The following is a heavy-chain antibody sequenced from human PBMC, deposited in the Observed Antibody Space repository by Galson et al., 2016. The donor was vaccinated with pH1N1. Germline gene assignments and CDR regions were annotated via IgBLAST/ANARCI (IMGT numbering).Heavy chain of an antibody. Sequence: TVSGGSISSGSYYWSWIRQPAGKGLEWIGYIYTSGSTNYNPSLKSRVIISVDTSKNQFSLKLSSVTAADTAVYYCARVVTWELGYYFDYWGQGTLVTVSS. D-gene: IGHD1-26*01. CDR1: GGSISSGSYY. V-gene: IGHV4-61*09. CDR2: IYTSGST. CDR3: ARVVTWELGYYFDY. J-gene: IGHJ4*02.